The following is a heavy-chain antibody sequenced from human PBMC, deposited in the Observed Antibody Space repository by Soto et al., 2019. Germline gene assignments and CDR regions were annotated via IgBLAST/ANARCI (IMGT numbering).Heavy chain of an antibody. J-gene: IGHJ4*02. CDR1: GFTFYDYA. V-gene: IGHV3-9*01. D-gene: IGHD3-3*01. Sequence: PGGSLRLSCAASGFTFYDYAMHWVRQAPGKGLEWVSGISWNSSSIGYADSVKGRFTISRDNAKNSLYLQMNSLRAEDTALYYCAKDRASRFLEWLSLGAFDYWGQGTLVTVSS. CDR2: ISWNSSSI. CDR3: AKDRASRFLEWLSLGAFDY.